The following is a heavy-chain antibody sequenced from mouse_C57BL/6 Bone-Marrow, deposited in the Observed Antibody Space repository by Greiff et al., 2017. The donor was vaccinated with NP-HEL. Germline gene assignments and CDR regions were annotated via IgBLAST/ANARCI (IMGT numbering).Heavy chain of an antibody. CDR2: IHPNSGST. Sequence: QVQLQQPGAELVKPGASVKLSCKASGYTFTSYWMHWVKQRPGQGLEWIGMIHPNSGSTNYNEKFKSKATLTVDKSSSTAYMQLSSLTSEDSAVYYCARRPRRRIAYWGQGTLVTVSA. CDR1: GYTFTSYW. CDR3: ARRPRRRIAY. J-gene: IGHJ3*01. V-gene: IGHV1-64*01.